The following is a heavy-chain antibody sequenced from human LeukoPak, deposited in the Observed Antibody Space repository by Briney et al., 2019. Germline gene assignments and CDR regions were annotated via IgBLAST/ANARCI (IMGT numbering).Heavy chain of an antibody. CDR3: ARARGGYDFDY. D-gene: IGHD5-12*01. CDR2: ISYDGSNK. Sequence: GGSLRLSCAASGFTFSSYAMHWVRQAPGKGLEWVAVISYDGSNKYYADSVKGRFTISRDNSKNTLYLQMNSLRAEDTAVYYCARARGGYDFDYWGQGTLVTVSS. V-gene: IGHV3-30-3*01. CDR1: GFTFSSYA. J-gene: IGHJ4*02.